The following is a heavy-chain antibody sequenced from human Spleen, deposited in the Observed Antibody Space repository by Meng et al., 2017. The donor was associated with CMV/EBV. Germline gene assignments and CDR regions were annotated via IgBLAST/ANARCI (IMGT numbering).Heavy chain of an antibody. CDR3: ARGVLANDY. J-gene: IGHJ4*02. Sequence: GGSLRLSCAASGSTFSSYAMHWVRQAPGKGLEWVAVISYDGSNKYYADSVKGRFTISRDNSKNTLYLQMNSLRAEDTAVYYCARGVLANDYWGQGTLVTVSS. CDR1: GSTFSSYA. CDR2: ISYDGSNK. D-gene: IGHD4/OR15-4a*01. V-gene: IGHV3-30-3*01.